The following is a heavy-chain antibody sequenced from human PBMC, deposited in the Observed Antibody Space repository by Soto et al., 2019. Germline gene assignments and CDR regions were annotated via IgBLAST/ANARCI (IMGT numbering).Heavy chain of an antibody. V-gene: IGHV3-66*01. Sequence: PGGSLRLSCEGSGFSVGISYMRWVRQVPGKGLEWVSIMYSGGETYYAASVKGRFTISRDNSKNTQYLQMSSLRADDTAVYYCVKGEDYYDSSGYYPFDYWGQGTLVTVSS. D-gene: IGHD3-22*01. J-gene: IGHJ4*02. CDR2: MYSGGET. CDR3: VKGEDYYDSSGYYPFDY. CDR1: GFSVGISY.